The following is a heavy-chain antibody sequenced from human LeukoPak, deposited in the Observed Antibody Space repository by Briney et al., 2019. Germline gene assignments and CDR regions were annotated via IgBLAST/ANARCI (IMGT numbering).Heavy chain of an antibody. Sequence: GGSLRLSCAASGFTFWSYAMHWVRQTPGKGLEWVAVISYDRSNIYYADSVKGRFTISRDISTDTLWLQMDSLRTEDTAVYYCAKGPLRGTAAAIDYWGQGTLVTVSS. CDR1: GFTFWSYA. J-gene: IGHJ4*02. CDR3: AKGPLRGTAAAIDY. CDR2: ISYDRSNI. D-gene: IGHD2-2*01. V-gene: IGHV3-30-3*01.